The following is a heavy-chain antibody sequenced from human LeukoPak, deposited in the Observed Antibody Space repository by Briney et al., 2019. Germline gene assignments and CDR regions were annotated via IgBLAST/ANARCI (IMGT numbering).Heavy chain of an antibody. CDR1: GFTFSTYG. J-gene: IGHJ4*02. D-gene: IGHD2-2*02. CDR3: ARADVYTFDY. CDR2: ISYDGSNK. Sequence: GGSLRLSCAAPGFTFSTYGIHWVRQAPGKGLEWVAVISYDGSNKYYADSVKGRFTISRDNSKNTLYLQMISLRAEDTAVYYCARADVYTFDYWGQGTRVTVSS. V-gene: IGHV3-30-3*01.